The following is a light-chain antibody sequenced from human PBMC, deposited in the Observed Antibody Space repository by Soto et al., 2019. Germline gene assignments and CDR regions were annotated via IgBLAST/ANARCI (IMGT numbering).Light chain of an antibody. V-gene: IGKV1-5*01. CDR3: HQYNSCPLT. Sequence: DIQMTQSPSTLSASVGDRVTITCRASQSISFWLAWYQQKPGSAPNLLIYDASTLGGGIPSRFSGSGSGTEFTLTISNLQPDDFASYYCHQYNSCPLTVGGGTRVELK. CDR1: QSISFW. CDR2: DAS. J-gene: IGKJ4*02.